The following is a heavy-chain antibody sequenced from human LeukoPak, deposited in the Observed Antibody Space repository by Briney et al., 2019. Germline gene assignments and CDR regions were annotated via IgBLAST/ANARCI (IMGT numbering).Heavy chain of an antibody. J-gene: IGHJ4*02. V-gene: IGHV4-31*03. Sequence: PSQTLSLTCTVSGGSISSGGYYWSWIRQHPGKGLEWIGYIYYSGSTYYNPSLKSRVTISVDTSKNQFSLKLSSVTAADTAVYYCARGRYCSSTSCYKRVFDYWGQGTLVTVSS. D-gene: IGHD2-2*01. CDR1: GGSISSGGYY. CDR3: ARGRYCSSTSCYKRVFDY. CDR2: IYYSGST.